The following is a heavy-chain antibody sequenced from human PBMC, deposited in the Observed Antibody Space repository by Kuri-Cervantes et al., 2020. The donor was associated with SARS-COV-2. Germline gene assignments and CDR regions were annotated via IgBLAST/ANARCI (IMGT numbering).Heavy chain of an antibody. J-gene: IGHJ5*02. D-gene: IGHD4-11*01. CDR3: ARDLDYSNDNWFDP. V-gene: IGHV3-74*01. CDR1: GFTFSSYW. Sequence: GESLKISCAASGFTFSSYWMHWVRQAPGKGLVWVSRINSDGSSTSYADSVEGRFTISRDNAKNSLYLQMNSLRAEDTALYYCARDLDYSNDNWFDPWGQGTLVTVSS. CDR2: INSDGSST.